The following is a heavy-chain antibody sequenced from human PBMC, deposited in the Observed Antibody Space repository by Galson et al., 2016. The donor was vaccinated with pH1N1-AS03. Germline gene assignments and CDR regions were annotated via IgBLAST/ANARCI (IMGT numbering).Heavy chain of an antibody. CDR2: SSVGGINK. J-gene: IGHJ1*01. V-gene: IGHV3-30*18. CDR1: GFTFSGYD. D-gene: IGHD2-8*01. CDR3: GNGWSTIGSGD. Sequence: SLRLSCAASGFTFSGYDMHWVRQAPGKGLEWVALSSVGGINKYYGDSVEGRFTISRDNSRNTLYLQRNSLRPDDTALYYCGNGWSTIGSGDLGQGTLVTVSS.